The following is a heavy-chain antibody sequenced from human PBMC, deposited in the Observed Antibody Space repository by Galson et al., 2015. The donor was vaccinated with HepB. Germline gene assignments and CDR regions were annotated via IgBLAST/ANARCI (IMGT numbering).Heavy chain of an antibody. CDR2: ISAYNGNT. CDR3: ARDHAYYCDSSGYYGASGY. Sequence: SVKVSCKASGYTFTSYGISWVRQAPGQGLEWMGWISAYNGNTNYAQKLQGRVTMTTDTSTSTAYMELRSLRSDDTAVYYCARDHAYYCDSSGYYGASGYWGQGTLVTVPS. V-gene: IGHV1-18*01. D-gene: IGHD3-22*01. CDR1: GYTFTSYG. J-gene: IGHJ4*02.